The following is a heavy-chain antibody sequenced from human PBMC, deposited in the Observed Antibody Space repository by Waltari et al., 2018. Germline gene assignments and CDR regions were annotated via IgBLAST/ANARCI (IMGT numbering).Heavy chain of an antibody. Sequence: QVQLVQSGAEVKKPGASVKVSCKASGYTFTGYYMHWVRQAPGQGLEWMGWINPNSGGTNYAQKFQGRVTRTRDTSISTAYMELSRLRSDDTAVYYCARDQEVGCSSTSCYGYGMDVWGQGTTVTVSS. CDR2: INPNSGGT. CDR1: GYTFTGYY. D-gene: IGHD2-2*01. CDR3: ARDQEVGCSSTSCYGYGMDV. J-gene: IGHJ6*02. V-gene: IGHV1-2*02.